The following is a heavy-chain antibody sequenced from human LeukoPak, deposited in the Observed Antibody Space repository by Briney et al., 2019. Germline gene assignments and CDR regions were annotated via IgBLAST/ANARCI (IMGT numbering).Heavy chain of an antibody. CDR1: GFTFDDYA. Sequence: GGSLRLSCAASGFTFDDYAMHWVRQAPGKGLEWVSLISGDGGSTYYAVSVKGRFTISRDNSKNSLYLQMNSLRTEDTALYYCAKSIAVAGLGDYFDYWGQGTLVTVSS. D-gene: IGHD6-19*01. CDR3: AKSIAVAGLGDYFDY. CDR2: ISGDGGST. V-gene: IGHV3-43*02. J-gene: IGHJ4*02.